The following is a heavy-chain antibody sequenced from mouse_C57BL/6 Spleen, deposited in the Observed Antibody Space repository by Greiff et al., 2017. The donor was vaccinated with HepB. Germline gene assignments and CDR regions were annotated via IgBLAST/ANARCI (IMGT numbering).Heavy chain of an antibody. D-gene: IGHD2-2*01. CDR3: ARLGVTTGYYFDY. J-gene: IGHJ2*01. Sequence: VQLQQSGPELVKPGASVKISCKASGYAFSSSWMNWVKQRPGKGLEWIGRIYPGDGDTNYNGKFKGKATLTADKSSSTAYMQLSSLTSDDSAVYFCARLGVTTGYYFDYWGQGTTLTVSS. V-gene: IGHV1-82*01. CDR1: GYAFSSSW. CDR2: IYPGDGDT.